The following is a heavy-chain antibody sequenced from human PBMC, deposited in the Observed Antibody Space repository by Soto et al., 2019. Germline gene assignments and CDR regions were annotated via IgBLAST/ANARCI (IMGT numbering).Heavy chain of an antibody. Sequence: GGSLRLSCAASGFTFSSYEMNCVRQAPGKGLEWVSYISSSGSTIYYADSVKGRFTISRDNAKNSLYLQMNSLRAEDTAVYYCARDHVVVAAILYYYGMDVWGQGTTLTVSS. D-gene: IGHD2-15*01. CDR2: ISSSGSTI. J-gene: IGHJ6*02. CDR1: GFTFSSYE. CDR3: ARDHVVVAAILYYYGMDV. V-gene: IGHV3-48*03.